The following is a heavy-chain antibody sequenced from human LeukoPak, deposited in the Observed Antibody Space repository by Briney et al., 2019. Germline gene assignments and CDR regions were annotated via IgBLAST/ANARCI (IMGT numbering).Heavy chain of an antibody. CDR3: ARVRSSSGYFNYYYYYMDV. J-gene: IGHJ6*03. V-gene: IGHV4-59*01. D-gene: IGHD3-22*01. CDR2: IYYSGST. Sequence: SETLSLTCTVSGGSISSYYWSWIRQPPGKGLEWIGYIYYSGSTNYNPSLKSRVTISVDTSKNQFSLKLSSVTAADTAVYYCARVRSSSGYFNYYYYYMDVWGKGTTVTVSS. CDR1: GGSISSYY.